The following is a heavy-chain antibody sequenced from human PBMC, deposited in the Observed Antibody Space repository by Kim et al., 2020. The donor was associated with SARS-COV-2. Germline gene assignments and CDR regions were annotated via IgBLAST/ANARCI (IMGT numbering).Heavy chain of an antibody. CDR1: GFTFSGSA. CDR3: TRFIGRNGMDV. V-gene: IGHV3-73*01. CDR2: IRSKANSYAT. Sequence: GGSLRLSCAASGFTFSGSAMHWVRQASGKGLEWVGRIRSKANSYATAYAASVKGRFTISRDDSKNTAYLQMNSLKTEDTAVYYCTRFIGRNGMDVWGQGTTVTVSS. D-gene: IGHD1-26*01. J-gene: IGHJ6*02.